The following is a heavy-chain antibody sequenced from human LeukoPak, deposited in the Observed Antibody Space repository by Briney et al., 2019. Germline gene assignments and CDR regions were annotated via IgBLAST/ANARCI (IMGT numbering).Heavy chain of an antibody. CDR3: ARRRDSGSLQHFDY. V-gene: IGHV3-7*03. CDR2: IKVDGSEM. Sequence: GGSLRLSCAASGFPFSEYWMTWVRQAPGKGLEWVANIKVDGSEMYYVDSVKGRFTISRDNAKNSLYLQMNSLRAEDTAVYYCARRRDSGSLQHFDYWGQGTLVTVSS. J-gene: IGHJ4*02. D-gene: IGHD1-26*01. CDR1: GFPFSEYW.